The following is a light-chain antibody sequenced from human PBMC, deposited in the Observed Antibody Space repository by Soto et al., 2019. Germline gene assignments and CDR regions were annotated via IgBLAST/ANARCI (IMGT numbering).Light chain of an antibody. CDR3: QQSYRTPQYT. V-gene: IGKV1-39*01. Sequence: DIQMTQSPSSLSAYVGDRVTITCRASQSISSYLNWYQQKPGKAPKLLIYAASSLQSGVPSRFSGRGSGTDFTLTISSLQPEDFATYYCQQSYRTPQYTFGQGTKLEIK. CDR1: QSISSY. CDR2: AAS. J-gene: IGKJ2*01.